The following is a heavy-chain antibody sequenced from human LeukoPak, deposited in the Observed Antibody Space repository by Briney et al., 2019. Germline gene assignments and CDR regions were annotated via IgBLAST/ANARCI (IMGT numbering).Heavy chain of an antibody. V-gene: IGHV3-15*01. CDR2: IKSKPNGGTT. CDR1: GFTFSNAW. CDR3: TALGYPQYSDD. J-gene: IGHJ4*02. D-gene: IGHD2-15*01. Sequence: KPGGSLRLSCAASGFTFSNAWMSWVRQAPGKGLEWVGRIKSKPNGGTTDYAAPVKGRFTISRDDSKNTLYLEMYSLKTEDTAVYYCTALGYPQYSDDWGQGTLVTVSS.